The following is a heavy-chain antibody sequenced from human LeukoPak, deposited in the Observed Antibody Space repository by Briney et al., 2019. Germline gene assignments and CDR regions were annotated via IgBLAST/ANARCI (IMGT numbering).Heavy chain of an antibody. D-gene: IGHD1-26*01. V-gene: IGHV3-15*01. Sequence: GGSLRLSCAASGFTFSHFWMSWVRQAPGKGLEWVGRVKSKNDGGAETTDYAAPVKGRFAISRDDSKNMLYLQMSSLKIEDTAVYYCTTSGNPSLVDVWGQGTMVTVSS. CDR3: TTSGNPSLVDV. J-gene: IGHJ3*01. CDR2: VKSKNDGGAETT. CDR1: GFTFSHFW.